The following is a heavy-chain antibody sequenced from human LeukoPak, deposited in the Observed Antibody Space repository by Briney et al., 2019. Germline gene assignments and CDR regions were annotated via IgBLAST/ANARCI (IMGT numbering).Heavy chain of an antibody. CDR3: TTGLSGSYYSQPDY. D-gene: IGHD1-26*01. V-gene: IGHV3-21*03. J-gene: IGHJ4*02. Sequence: GGSLRLSCAASGFTFSSYSMNWVRQAPGKGLEWVSSISSSSSYIYYADSVKGRFTISRDNAKNSLYLQMNSLKTEDTAVYYCTTGLSGSYYSQPDYWGQGTLVTVSS. CDR1: GFTFSSYS. CDR2: ISSSSSYI.